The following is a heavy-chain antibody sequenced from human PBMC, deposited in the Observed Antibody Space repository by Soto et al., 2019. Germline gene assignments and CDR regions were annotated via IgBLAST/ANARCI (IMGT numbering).Heavy chain of an antibody. V-gene: IGHV1-2*04. CDR2: INPNSGGT. Sequence: ASVKVSCKASGYTFTGYYMHWVRQAPGQGLEWMGWINPNSGGTNYAQKFQGWVTMTRDTSISTAYMELSRLRSDDTAVYYCARDYCSSTSRCYYGMDVWGQGTTVTVSS. CDR1: GYTFTGYY. J-gene: IGHJ6*02. D-gene: IGHD2-2*01. CDR3: ARDYCSSTSRCYYGMDV.